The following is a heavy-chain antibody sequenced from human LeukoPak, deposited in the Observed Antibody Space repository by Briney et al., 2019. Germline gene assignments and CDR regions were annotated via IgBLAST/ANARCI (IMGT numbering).Heavy chain of an antibody. V-gene: IGHV1-18*01. D-gene: IGHD6-6*01. CDR2: ISAYNGNT. Sequence: ASVKVSCKASGYTFTSYGISWVRQAPGQGLEWMGWISAYNGNTNYAQKLQGRVTMTTDTSTSTAYMELRSLRSDDTAVYYCAREYSSSLYYYMDVWGKGTTVTVSS. CDR3: AREYSSSLYYYMDV. J-gene: IGHJ6*03. CDR1: GYTFTSYG.